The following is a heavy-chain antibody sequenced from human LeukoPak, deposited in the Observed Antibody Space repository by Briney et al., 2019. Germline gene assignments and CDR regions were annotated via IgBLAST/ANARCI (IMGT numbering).Heavy chain of an antibody. J-gene: IGHJ5*02. D-gene: IGHD2-2*01. CDR1: GGSISSGGYY. CDR3: ARAGYCSSTSCSSGGNWFDP. V-gene: IGHV4-31*03. CDR2: IYYSGST. Sequence: SQTLSLTCTVSGGSISSGGYYWSWLRQHPGKGLEWIGYIYYSGSTYYNPSLKSRVTISVDTSKNQFSLKLSSVTAADTAVYYCARAGYCSSTSCSSGGNWFDPWGQGTLVTVSS.